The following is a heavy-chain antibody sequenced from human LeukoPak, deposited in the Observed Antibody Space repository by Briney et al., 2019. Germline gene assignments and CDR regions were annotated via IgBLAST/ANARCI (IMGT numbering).Heavy chain of an antibody. V-gene: IGHV3-15*01. J-gene: IGHJ4*02. CDR1: RFTFSNAW. CDR3: TTDRDYGDYPEYYFDY. Sequence: PGGFLRLSYAASRFTFSNAWMSWVRQAPGKGLEWVGHIKSKTDGGTTGYAAPVKGRFTISRDDSKNTLYLQMNSLRTEDTAVYYCTTDRDYGDYPEYYFDYWGQGTLVTVSS. D-gene: IGHD4-17*01. CDR2: IKSKTDGGTT.